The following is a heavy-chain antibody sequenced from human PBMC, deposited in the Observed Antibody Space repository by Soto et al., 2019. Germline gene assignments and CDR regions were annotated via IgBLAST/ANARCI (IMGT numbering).Heavy chain of an antibody. CDR1: GFTFDDYA. CDR2: ISWNSGSI. D-gene: IGHD5-18*01. V-gene: IGHV3-9*01. J-gene: IGHJ5*02. Sequence: LRLSCAASGFTFDDYAMHWVRQAPGKGLEWVSGISWNSGSIGYADSVKGRFTISRDNAKNSLYLQMNSLRAEDTALYYCAKDPNAEYSYGGNWLDPCGQGTLVTVYS. CDR3: AKDPNAEYSYGGNWLDP.